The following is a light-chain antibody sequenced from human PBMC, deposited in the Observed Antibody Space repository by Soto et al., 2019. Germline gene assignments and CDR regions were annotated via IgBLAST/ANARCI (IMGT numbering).Light chain of an antibody. Sequence: DIQMTQSPSSVSASVGDSLTITCLASQGITSWVAWYQHKPGRAPKLLIYAASRLQSGVPSRFSGSGSGTDFTLTSSSLQPEDFGTYYCQQTSSFPLTLGGGTKVEIK. V-gene: IGKV1-12*01. CDR2: AAS. J-gene: IGKJ4*01. CDR1: QGITSW. CDR3: QQTSSFPLT.